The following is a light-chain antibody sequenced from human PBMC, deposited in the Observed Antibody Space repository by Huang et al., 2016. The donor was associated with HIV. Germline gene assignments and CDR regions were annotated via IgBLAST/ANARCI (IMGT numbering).Light chain of an antibody. CDR3: QQYDNLRLT. V-gene: IGKV1-33*01. CDR2: DAS. Sequence: DIQMTQSPSSLSASVGDRVTITCQASQDISNYLNCYQQKPGKAPKLLIYDASNLEPGVPSRFSGSGSGTDFTFTISSLQPEDFASYYCQQYDNLRLTFGGGTKVEIK. J-gene: IGKJ4*01. CDR1: QDISNY.